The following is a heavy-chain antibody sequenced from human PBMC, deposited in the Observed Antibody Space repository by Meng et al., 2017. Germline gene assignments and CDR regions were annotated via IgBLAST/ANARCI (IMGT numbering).Heavy chain of an antibody. J-gene: IGHJ5*02. V-gene: IGHV4-61*01. CDR3: ARVVPYYDILTGYHPTLYNWFDP. CDR1: GGSVSSGSYY. Sequence: ESLKISCTVSGGSVSSGSYYWSWIRQPPGKGLEWIGYIYYSGSTNYNPSLKSRVTISVDTSKNQFSLKLSSVTAADTAVYYCARVVPYYDILTGYHPTLYNWFDPWGQGTLVTVSS. CDR2: IYYSGST. D-gene: IGHD3-9*01.